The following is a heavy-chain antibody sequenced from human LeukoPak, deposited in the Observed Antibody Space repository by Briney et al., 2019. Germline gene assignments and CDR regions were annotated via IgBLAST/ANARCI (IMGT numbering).Heavy chain of an antibody. CDR3: AKEAVVTPPNYYYYYYMDV. CDR1: GFAFSSYA. V-gene: IGHV3-30-3*01. CDR2: ISYDGSNK. Sequence: GGSLRLSCAASGFAFSSYAMHWVRQAPGKGLEWVAVISYDGSNKYYADSVKGRFTISRDNSKNTLYLQMNSLRAEDTAVYYCAKEAVVTPPNYYYYYYMDVWGKGTTVTVSS. J-gene: IGHJ6*03. D-gene: IGHD3-22*01.